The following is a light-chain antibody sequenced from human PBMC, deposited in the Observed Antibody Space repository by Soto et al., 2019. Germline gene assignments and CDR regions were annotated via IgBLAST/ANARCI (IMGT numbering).Light chain of an antibody. Sequence: EIVLTQSPGTLSLSPGEGATLSFRARQNVEKKYLAWYQQKQGQTFMLILYDASNRAYGIPDRFSGSGSGTDFALTTSRLEPEDFAVYYCQQCSTAPLTFGGGTKVDTK. V-gene: IGKV3-20*01. CDR2: DAS. CDR3: QQCSTAPLT. CDR1: QNVEKKY. J-gene: IGKJ4*01.